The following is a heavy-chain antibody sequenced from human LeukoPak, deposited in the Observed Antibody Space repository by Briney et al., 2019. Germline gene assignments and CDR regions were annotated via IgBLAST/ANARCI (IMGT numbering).Heavy chain of an antibody. CDR2: INPNSGGT. V-gene: IGHV1-2*02. CDR1: GYTFTAYY. J-gene: IGHJ5*02. D-gene: IGHD2-15*01. Sequence: ASVKVSCKASGYTFTAYYMHWVRQAPGQGLEWMAWINPNSGGTNYAQKFQGRVTMSRDTSISTAYMELSRLTSDDTVVYYCARDRYCSGGSCYRWFDPWGQGTLVTVSS. CDR3: ARDRYCSGGSCYRWFDP.